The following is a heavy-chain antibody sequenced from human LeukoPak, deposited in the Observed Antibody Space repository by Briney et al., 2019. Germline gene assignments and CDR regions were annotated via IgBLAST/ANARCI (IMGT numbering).Heavy chain of an antibody. CDR1: GYTFTGYY. CDR3: ARQLSYYYGSGSYAY. CDR2: INPNSGGT. Sequence: GASVKVSCKASGYTFTGYYMHCVRQAPGQGLEWMGWINPNSGGTNYAQKFRGRVTMTRDTSISTAYMELSRLRSDDTAVYYCARQLSYYYGSGSYAYWGQGTLVTVSS. D-gene: IGHD3-10*01. V-gene: IGHV1-2*02. J-gene: IGHJ4*02.